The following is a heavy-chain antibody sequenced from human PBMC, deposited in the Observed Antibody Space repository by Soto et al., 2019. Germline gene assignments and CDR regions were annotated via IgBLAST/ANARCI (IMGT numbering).Heavy chain of an antibody. V-gene: IGHV3-23*01. Sequence: SGGSLRLSCAASGFTFSNYAMSWVRQAPGKGLEWVSGISDSGGRTNYADSVKGRFTISRDNSKNTVHLQMSSLRAEDTAVYYCVKENYYDTTGPDQGVFHVWGRGTMVTVSS. CDR3: VKENYYDTTGPDQGVFHV. D-gene: IGHD3-22*01. CDR1: GFTFSNYA. CDR2: ISDSGGRT. J-gene: IGHJ3*01.